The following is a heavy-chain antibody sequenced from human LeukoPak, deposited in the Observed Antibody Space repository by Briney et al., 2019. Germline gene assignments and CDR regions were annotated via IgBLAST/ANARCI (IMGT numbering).Heavy chain of an antibody. CDR3: ARVVSGDYGDYGIDY. Sequence: ASVMVSCKASGYTLTSYGISWVRQAPGQGLEWMGWISAYNGNTNYAQKLQGRVTMTTDTSTSTAYMELRSLRSDDTAVYYCARVVSGDYGDYGIDYWGQGTLVTVSS. V-gene: IGHV1-18*01. CDR1: GYTLTSYG. J-gene: IGHJ4*02. CDR2: ISAYNGNT. D-gene: IGHD4-17*01.